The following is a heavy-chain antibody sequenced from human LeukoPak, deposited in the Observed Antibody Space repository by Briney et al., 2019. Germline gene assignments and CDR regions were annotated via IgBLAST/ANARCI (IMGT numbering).Heavy chain of an antibody. D-gene: IGHD4-17*01. V-gene: IGHV3-23*01. J-gene: IGHJ4*02. CDR3: AKHRESFGDSCLDDY. CDR1: GSTFSSYA. Sequence: GGSLRLSCAASGSTFSSYAMSWVRQAPGKGLEWVSAISGSGGSTYYADSVKGRFTISRDNSKNTLYLQMNSLRAEDTAVYYCAKHRESFGDSCLDDYWGQGTLGTVSS. CDR2: ISGSGGST.